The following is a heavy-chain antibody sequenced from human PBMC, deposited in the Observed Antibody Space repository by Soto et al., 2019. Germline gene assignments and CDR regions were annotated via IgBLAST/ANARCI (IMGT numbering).Heavy chain of an antibody. Sequence: ASVKFSCKASGYTFTRYGISWLRQARGQGLEWMGYIIAYDDNTRSAQKFQGRVTVTKYTSTSTAYMELTSLRSEDTAVYYCARVQYYDFWSGYLALYYYYGMDVWGQGTTVTVSS. CDR1: GYTFTRYG. V-gene: IGHV1-18*01. D-gene: IGHD3-3*01. J-gene: IGHJ6*02. CDR2: IIAYDDNT. CDR3: ARVQYYDFWSGYLALYYYYGMDV.